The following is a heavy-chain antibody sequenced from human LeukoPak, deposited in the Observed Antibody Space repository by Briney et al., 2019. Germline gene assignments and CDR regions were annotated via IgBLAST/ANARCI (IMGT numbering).Heavy chain of an antibody. J-gene: IGHJ4*02. CDR2: IYYSGST. V-gene: IGHV4-59*01. CDR1: GGSISSYY. CDR3: ARAGYDSSGYYYDRYFDY. Sequence: PSETLSLTCTVSGGSISSYYWSWIRQPPGKGLEWIGYIYYSGSTNYNPSLKSRVTISVDTSKNQFSLKLSSVTAADTAAYYCARAGYDSSGYYYDRYFDYWGQGTLVTVSS. D-gene: IGHD3-22*01.